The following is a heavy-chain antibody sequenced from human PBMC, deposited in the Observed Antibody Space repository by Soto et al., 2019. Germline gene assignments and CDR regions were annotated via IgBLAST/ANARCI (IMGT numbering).Heavy chain of an antibody. CDR1: GFTFSSYS. CDR2: ISSSSSTI. D-gene: IGHD3-9*01. Sequence: GGSLRLSCAASGFTFSSYSMNWVRQAPGKGLEWVSYISSSSSTIYYADSVKGRFTISRDNAKNSLYLQMNSLRDEDTAVYYCASSHPHYDILTGYYYYYGMDVWGQGTTVTVSS. V-gene: IGHV3-48*02. J-gene: IGHJ6*02. CDR3: ASSHPHYDILTGYYYYYGMDV.